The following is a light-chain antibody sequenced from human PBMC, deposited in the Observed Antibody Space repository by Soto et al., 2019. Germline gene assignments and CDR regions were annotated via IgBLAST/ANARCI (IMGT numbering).Light chain of an antibody. V-gene: IGLV1-47*01. Sequence: QSVLTQPPSASGTPGQRVTIPCSGSSSNIGSNYIYWYQQLPGTAPKLLIYRNNQRPSGVPDRFSGSKSGTSASLAISGLRSEHEADYYCAAWDDSLSGVVFGGGTKVTVL. CDR1: SSNIGSNY. J-gene: IGLJ2*01. CDR3: AAWDDSLSGVV. CDR2: RNN.